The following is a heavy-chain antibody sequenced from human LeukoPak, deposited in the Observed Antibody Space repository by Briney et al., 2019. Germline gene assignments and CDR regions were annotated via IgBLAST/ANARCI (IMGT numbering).Heavy chain of an antibody. D-gene: IGHD1-26*01. J-gene: IGHJ3*02. Sequence: PSETLSLTCAVYGGSFSGYYWSWIRQSPGKGLEWIGEINHSGSTNYNPSLKSRVTISVDTSKNQFSLKLSSVTAADTAVYYCARGGVGATLDAFDIWGQGTMVTVSS. CDR2: INHSGST. V-gene: IGHV4-34*01. CDR1: GGSFSGYY. CDR3: ARGGVGATLDAFDI.